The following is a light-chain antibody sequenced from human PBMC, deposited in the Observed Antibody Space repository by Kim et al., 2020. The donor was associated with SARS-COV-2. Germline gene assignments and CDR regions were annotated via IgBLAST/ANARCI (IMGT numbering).Light chain of an antibody. V-gene: IGKV3-20*01. CDR1: QSISINY. CDR2: GAS. Sequence: SPGERATLSCRASQSISINYLAWYQQKPGQAPRLLIYGASNRATGIPDRFSVSGSGTDFTLTISRLEPEDFALYYCQQHGSSSLTFGQGTRLEIK. CDR3: QQHGSSSLT. J-gene: IGKJ5*01.